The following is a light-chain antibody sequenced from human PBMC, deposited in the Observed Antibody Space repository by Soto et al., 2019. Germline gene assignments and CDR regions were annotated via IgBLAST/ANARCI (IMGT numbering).Light chain of an antibody. J-gene: IGLJ1*01. CDR1: SSNIGAGYD. CDR3: QYYDSSLSGYV. Sequence: QSVLTQPPSVSGAPGQRVTISCTGSSSNIGAGYDVHWYQQHPGTAPKLLIYVNSNRPSGVPDRFSGSKSGTSASLAITGLQAEDEADYYCQYYDSSLSGYVFGTGTKLTVL. V-gene: IGLV1-40*01. CDR2: VNS.